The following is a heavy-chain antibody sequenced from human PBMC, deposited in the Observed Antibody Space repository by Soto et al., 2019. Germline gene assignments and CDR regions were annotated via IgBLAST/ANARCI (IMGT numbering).Heavy chain of an antibody. D-gene: IGHD6-13*01. J-gene: IGHJ4*02. CDR1: GVSIGNGGYY. V-gene: IGHV4-31*03. Sequence: QVQLQESGPGLVKPSQTLSLTCTVSGVSIGNGGYYWSWIRQHPVKGLEWIGNVYYDGRTYYNPSLKSRAAISEDTSRSQFSLKLSSVTDADTAVHYCARVSARADSYFDHWGQGTLVTVSS. CDR2: VYYDGRT. CDR3: ARVSARADSYFDH.